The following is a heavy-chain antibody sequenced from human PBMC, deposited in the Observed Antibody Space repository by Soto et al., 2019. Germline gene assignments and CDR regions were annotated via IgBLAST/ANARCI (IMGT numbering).Heavy chain of an antibody. V-gene: IGHV1-8*01. D-gene: IGHD3-22*01. Sequence: QVQLVQSGAEVKKPGASVKVSCKASGYTFTSYDINWVRQATGQGLEWMGWMNPNSGNTGYAQKFQGRVTMTRNTSISTAYRELSSLRSEDTAVYYCARKAIVVVTPDYYGMDVWGQGTTVTVSS. CDR2: MNPNSGNT. CDR1: GYTFTSYD. J-gene: IGHJ6*02. CDR3: ARKAIVVVTPDYYGMDV.